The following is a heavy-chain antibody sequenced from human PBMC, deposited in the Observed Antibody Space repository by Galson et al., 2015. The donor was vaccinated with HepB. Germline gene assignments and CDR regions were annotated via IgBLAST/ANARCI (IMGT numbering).Heavy chain of an antibody. CDR1: GGSVSGYY. J-gene: IGHJ4*01. D-gene: IGHD5-12*01. V-gene: IGHV4-59*02. Sequence: SEPLSLTCTVSGGSVSGYYWSWIRQPPGKDLEWIGEIYSSGTTYYSPTLESRLTISVDTSKNQFSLRLRSVTAADTAFYFCARAIRYSAYDYWGQGILVTVSS. CDR3: ARAIRYSAYDY. CDR2: IYSSGTT.